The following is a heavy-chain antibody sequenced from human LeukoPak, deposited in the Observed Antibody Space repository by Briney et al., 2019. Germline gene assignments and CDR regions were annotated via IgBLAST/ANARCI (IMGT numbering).Heavy chain of an antibody. D-gene: IGHD6-13*01. J-gene: IGHJ6*03. V-gene: IGHV4-59*01. Sequence: SETLSLTCTVSGGSISSYYWSWIRQPPGKGLEWIGYIYYSGSTNYNPSLKSRVTISVDTSKNQFSLKLSSVTAADTAVYYCARGGSSMDVWGKRTTVTVSS. CDR3: ARGGSSMDV. CDR2: IYYSGST. CDR1: GGSISSYY.